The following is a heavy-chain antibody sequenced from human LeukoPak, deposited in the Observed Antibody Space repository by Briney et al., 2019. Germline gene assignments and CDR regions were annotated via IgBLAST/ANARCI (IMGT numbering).Heavy chain of an antibody. CDR3: ARLEVPAAMDY. J-gene: IGHJ4*02. V-gene: IGHV4-39*07. Sequence: SETLSLTCTVSGGSITSNSYYWSWIRQPPGKGLEWIGEINHSGSTNYNPSLKSRVTISVDTSKNQFSLKLSSVTAADTAVYYCARLEVPAAMDYWGQGTLVTVSS. CDR2: INHSGST. CDR1: GGSITSNSYY. D-gene: IGHD2-2*01.